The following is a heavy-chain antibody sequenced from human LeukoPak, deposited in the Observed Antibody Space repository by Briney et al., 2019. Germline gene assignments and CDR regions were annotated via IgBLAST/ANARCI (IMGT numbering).Heavy chain of an antibody. CDR3: AKEGDMYGDYVVGGYY. J-gene: IGHJ4*02. D-gene: IGHD4-17*01. CDR2: ISGSGGST. CDR1: RFTFSSYA. V-gene: IGHV3-23*01. Sequence: PGGSLRLSCAASRFTFSSYAMSWVRQAPGKGLEWVSAISGSGGSTYYADSVKGRFTISRDNSKNTLYLQMNSLRAEDTAVYYCAKEGDMYGDYVVGGYYWGQGTLVTVSS.